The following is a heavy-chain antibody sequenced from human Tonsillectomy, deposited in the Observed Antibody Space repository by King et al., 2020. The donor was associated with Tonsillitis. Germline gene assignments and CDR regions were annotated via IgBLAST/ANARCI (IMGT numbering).Heavy chain of an antibody. CDR3: ARVGLLFGFDP. CDR1: GVSISSGGYS. Sequence: VQLQESASRLVKPSQTLSLTCAVSGVSISSGGYSWSWIRQPPGKGLEYIGYISHSGSPNYNPSLKSRVTISADRSKNQFSLTLSSVTAADTAVYYCARVGLLFGFDPWGQGTLVTVSS. D-gene: IGHD3/OR15-3a*01. V-gene: IGHV4-30-2*01. J-gene: IGHJ5*02. CDR2: ISHSGSP.